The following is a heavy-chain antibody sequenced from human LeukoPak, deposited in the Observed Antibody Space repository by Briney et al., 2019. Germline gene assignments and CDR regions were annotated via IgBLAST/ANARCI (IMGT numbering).Heavy chain of an antibody. V-gene: IGHV1-69*05. CDR3: ARGVGGIVATIKRYGEPHYFDY. D-gene: IGHD5-12*01. CDR2: IIPIFGTA. CDR1: GGTFSSYA. Sequence: ASVKVSCKASGGTFSSYAISWVRQAPGQGLEWMGRIIPIFGTANYAQKFQGRVTITTDESTSTAYMELSSLRSEDTAVYYCARGVGGIVATIKRYGEPHYFDYWGQGTLVTVSS. J-gene: IGHJ4*02.